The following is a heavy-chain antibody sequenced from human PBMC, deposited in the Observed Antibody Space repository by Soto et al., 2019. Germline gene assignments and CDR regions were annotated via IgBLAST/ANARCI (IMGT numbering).Heavy chain of an antibody. V-gene: IGHV1-69*13. J-gene: IGHJ6*02. Sequence: VASVKVSCKASGGTFSSYAISWVRQAPGQGLEWMGGIIPIFGTANYAQKFQGRVTITADESTSTAYMELSSLRSEDTAVYYCATAYSSSWYIHYYGMDVWGQGTTVTVSS. CDR2: IIPIFGTA. CDR3: ATAYSSSWYIHYYGMDV. CDR1: GGTFSSYA. D-gene: IGHD6-13*01.